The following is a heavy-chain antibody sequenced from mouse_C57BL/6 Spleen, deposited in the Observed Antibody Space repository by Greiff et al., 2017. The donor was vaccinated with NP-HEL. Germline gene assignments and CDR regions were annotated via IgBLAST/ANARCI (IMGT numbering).Heavy chain of an antibody. V-gene: IGHV1-15*01. D-gene: IGHD6-2*01. J-gene: IGHJ3*01. CDR2: IDPETGGT. CDR3: TASLGFAY. Sequence: VQLQESGAELVRPGASVTLSCKASGYTFTDYEMHWVKQTPVRGLEWIGAIDPETGGTAYNQKFKGKAILTADKSSSTAYMELRSLTSEDSAVYYCTASLGFAYWGQGTLVTVSA. CDR1: GYTFTDYE.